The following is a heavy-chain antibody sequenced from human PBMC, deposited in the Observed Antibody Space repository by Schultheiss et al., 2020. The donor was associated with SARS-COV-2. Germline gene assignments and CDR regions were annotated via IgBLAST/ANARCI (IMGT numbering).Heavy chain of an antibody. CDR1: GFTFSSYA. CDR3: ARDRGIQLWPGDAFDI. D-gene: IGHD5-18*01. CDR2: ISSSSSYI. V-gene: IGHV3-21*01. J-gene: IGHJ3*02. Sequence: GESLKISCAASGFTFSSYAMSWVRQAPGKGLEWVSSISSSSSYIYYADSVKGRFTISRDNAKNSLYLQMNSLRAEDTAVYYCARDRGIQLWPGDAFDIWGQGTMVTVSS.